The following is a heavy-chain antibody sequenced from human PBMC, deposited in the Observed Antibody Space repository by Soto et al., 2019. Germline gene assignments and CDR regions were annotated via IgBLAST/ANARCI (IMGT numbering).Heavy chain of an antibody. CDR1: GFTFRSYA. CDR3: AKVLNGYYYYFEY. CDR2: VGGSGENT. J-gene: IGHJ4*02. D-gene: IGHD3-9*01. V-gene: IGHV3-23*01. Sequence: GGSLRLSCAASGFTFRSYAMIWVRQAPGKGLEWVSGVGGSGENTYYADSVKGRFTISRDNSKNTVYLQISSLRAEDTAVYYCAKVLNGYYYYFEYWGQGTLVTVSS.